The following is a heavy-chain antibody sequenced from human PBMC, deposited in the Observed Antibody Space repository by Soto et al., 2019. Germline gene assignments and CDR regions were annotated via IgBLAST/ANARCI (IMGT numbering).Heavy chain of an antibody. CDR3: RQGAGCGRVAAAGGMDV. CDR2: ISGSGGST. V-gene: IGHV3-23*01. CDR1: GFTFSSYA. D-gene: IGHD6-13*01. Sequence: PGGSLRLSCAASGFTFSSYAMSWVRRAPGKGLEWLSAISGSGGSTYYADSVKGRFTISRDNSKNTLHLQMNRQRAEDTAVYYSRQGAGCGRVAAAGGMDVVGPGTTLTVS. J-gene: IGHJ6*02.